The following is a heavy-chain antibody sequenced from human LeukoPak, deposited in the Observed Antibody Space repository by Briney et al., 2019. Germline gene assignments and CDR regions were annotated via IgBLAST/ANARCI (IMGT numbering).Heavy chain of an antibody. D-gene: IGHD2-2*01. J-gene: IGHJ4*02. Sequence: GGSLRLSCAASGFTFSSYSMNWVRQAPGKGLEWVSYISSSSSTIYYADSVKGRFTISRDNSKNTLYLQMNSLRAEDTAVYYCAKGIVVVPAAVDYWGQGTLVTVSS. V-gene: IGHV3-48*01. CDR1: GFTFSSYS. CDR2: ISSSSSTI. CDR3: AKGIVVVPAAVDY.